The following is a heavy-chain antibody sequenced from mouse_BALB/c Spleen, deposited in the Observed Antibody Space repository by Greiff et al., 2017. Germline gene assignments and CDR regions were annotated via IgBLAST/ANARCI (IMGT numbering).Heavy chain of an antibody. J-gene: IGHJ2*01. D-gene: IGHD2-1*01. CDR1: GFTFNTYA. V-gene: IGHV10-1*02. CDR2: IRSKSNNYAT. Sequence: EVQLQESGGGLVQPTGSLKLSCAASGFTFNTYAMNWVRQAPGKGLEWVARIRSKSNNYATYYADSVKDRFTISRDDSQSMLYLQMNNLKTEDTARYYCVRCGNYPYYFDYWGQGTTLTVSS. CDR3: VRCGNYPYYFDY.